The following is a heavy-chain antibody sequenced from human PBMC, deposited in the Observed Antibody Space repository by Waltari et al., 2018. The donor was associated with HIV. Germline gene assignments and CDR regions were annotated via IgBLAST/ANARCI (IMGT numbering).Heavy chain of an antibody. CDR3: TRQSGYYDVRGYFGADAPVFDI. V-gene: IGHV4-39*01. J-gene: IGHJ3*02. D-gene: IGHD3-16*01. CDR2: INYSGHT. Sequence: QLQLQESGPGLVKPSETLSLTCTVSGDSITSGNYYWGWIRQSPGKGLEWIGSINYSGHTPNTPSIKSGVTTSGERSQNQFSLRVSAVTTAETAVYYRTRQSGYYDVRGYFGADAPVFDIWGQGTMVIVS. CDR1: GDSITSGNYY.